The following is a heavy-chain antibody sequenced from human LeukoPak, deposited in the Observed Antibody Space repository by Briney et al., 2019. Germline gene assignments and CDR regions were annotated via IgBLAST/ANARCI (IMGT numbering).Heavy chain of an antibody. Sequence: GGSLRLSCAASGFTFRSYNMDWVRQAPGKGLECVSYITGGSTTIYYADSVKGRFTISRDNAKNSLYLQMNSLRAEDTAVYYCARDYSTVTTFFDYWGQGTLVTVSS. CDR1: GFTFRSYN. CDR2: ITGGSTTI. D-gene: IGHD4-17*01. CDR3: ARDYSTVTTFFDY. J-gene: IGHJ4*02. V-gene: IGHV3-48*01.